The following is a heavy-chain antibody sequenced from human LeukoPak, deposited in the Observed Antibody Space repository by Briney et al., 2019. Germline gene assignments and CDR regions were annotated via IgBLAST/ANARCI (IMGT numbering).Heavy chain of an antibody. V-gene: IGHV3-48*01. CDR2: ISSSSSSI. J-gene: IGHJ6*03. CDR3: ARAGKGYYYYYYMDV. Sequence: GGSLRLSCAASGFIFSSYGMNWVRQAPGKGLEWVSYISSSSSSIYYADSVKGRFTISRDNAQNSLYLQMNSLRAEDTAVYYCARAGKGYYYYYYMDVWGKGTTVTVSS. CDR1: GFIFSSYG. D-gene: IGHD1-26*01.